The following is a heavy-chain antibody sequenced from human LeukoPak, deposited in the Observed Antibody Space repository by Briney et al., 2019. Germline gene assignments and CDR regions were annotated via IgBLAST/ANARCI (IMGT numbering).Heavy chain of an antibody. D-gene: IGHD4-23*01. CDR2: IIPILGIA. V-gene: IGHV1-69*04. Sequence: SVKVSCKASGGTFSSYAISWVRQAPGQGLEWMGRIIPILGIANYAQKFQGRVTITADKSTSTAYMELSSLRSEDTAVYYCARVGAPATTTVVTGVLDYWGQGTLVTVSS. CDR3: ARVGAPATTTVVTGVLDY. J-gene: IGHJ4*02. CDR1: GGTFSSYA.